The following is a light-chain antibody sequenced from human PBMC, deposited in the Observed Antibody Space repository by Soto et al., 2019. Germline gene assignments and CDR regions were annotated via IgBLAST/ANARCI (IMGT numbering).Light chain of an antibody. V-gene: IGLV1-51*02. CDR2: ENN. CDR1: SSNIGNNY. Sequence: QSVLTQPPSVSAAPGQMVAISCSGSSSNIGNNYVSWYQQLPGTAPKLLIYENNKRPSGIPDRFSGSKSGTSATLGITGLQTGDEADYYCGAWDSSLSAVVFGGGTKLTVL. CDR3: GAWDSSLSAVV. J-gene: IGLJ2*01.